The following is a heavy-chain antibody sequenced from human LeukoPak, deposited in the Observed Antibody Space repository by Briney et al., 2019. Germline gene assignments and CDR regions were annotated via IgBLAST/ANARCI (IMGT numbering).Heavy chain of an antibody. CDR3: ARGDIVVVPAAIQRDY. V-gene: IGHV1-46*03. CDR1: GYTFTSYY. Sequence: ASVKVSCKASGYTFTSYYMHWVRQAPGQGLEWMGIINPSGGSTSYAQKFQGRVTMTRDTSTSTVYMELSSLRSEDTAVYYCARGDIVVVPAAIQRDYWCQGTLVTVSS. D-gene: IGHD2-2*02. J-gene: IGHJ4*02. CDR2: INPSGGST.